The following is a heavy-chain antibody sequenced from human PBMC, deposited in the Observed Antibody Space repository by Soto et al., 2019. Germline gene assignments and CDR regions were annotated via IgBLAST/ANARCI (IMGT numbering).Heavy chain of an antibody. V-gene: IGHV1-69*12. D-gene: IGHD1-26*01. CDR3: ARDLSAIVSDAFDI. J-gene: IGHJ3*02. CDR1: GGTFSSYA. CDR2: IIPIFGTA. Sequence: QVQLVQSGAEVKKPGSSVKVSCKASGGTFSSYAISWVRQAPGQGLEWMGGIIPIFGTANYAQKFQSRVTITAEESTSTAYMELSSLRSEDTAVYYCARDLSAIVSDAFDIWGQGTMVTVSS.